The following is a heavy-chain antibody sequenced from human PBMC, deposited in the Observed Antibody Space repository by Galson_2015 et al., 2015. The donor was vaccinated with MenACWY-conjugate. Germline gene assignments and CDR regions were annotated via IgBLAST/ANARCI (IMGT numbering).Heavy chain of an antibody. CDR2: IDPDGSTT. J-gene: IGHJ4*02. Sequence: SLRLSCAPSGLTLSTYWMHWVRQAPGKGLEWVSRIDPDGSTTDYAESMKGRFTISRDNAKNTLFLQIHSLRVEDTAVYYCATAGSYRFDYWGQGALVTVSS. CDR3: ATAGSYRFDY. D-gene: IGHD1-26*01. V-gene: IGHV3-74*01. CDR1: GLTLSTYW.